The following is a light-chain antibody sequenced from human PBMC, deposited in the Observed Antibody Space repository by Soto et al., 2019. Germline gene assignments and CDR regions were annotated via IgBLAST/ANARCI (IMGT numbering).Light chain of an antibody. V-gene: IGKV3-11*01. CDR3: QWRGKWPLS. Sequence: EVVMTQSPATMSVSPGERATLSCRASQSMGSNVAWYQQKPGQAPRLLIYGTSNRASGIPDRFSGSGSGTDFTLAISSLEPEDFAVYYCQWRGKWPLSFGGGTKVDI. CDR1: QSMGSN. CDR2: GTS. J-gene: IGKJ4*01.